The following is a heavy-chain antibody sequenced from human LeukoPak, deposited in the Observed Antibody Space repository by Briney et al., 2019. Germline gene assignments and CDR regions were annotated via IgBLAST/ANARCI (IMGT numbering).Heavy chain of an antibody. CDR2: IYYSGST. J-gene: IGHJ6*02. CDR3: ARDRGPDYGMDV. V-gene: IGHV4-61*08. Sequence: SETLSLTCTVSGGSISSGGYYWSWIRQHPGKGLEWIGYIYYSGSTNYDPSLKSRVTISVDTSKNQFSLKLSSVTAADTAVYYCARDRGPDYGMDVWGQGTTVTVSS. D-gene: IGHD3-10*01. CDR1: GGSISSGGYY.